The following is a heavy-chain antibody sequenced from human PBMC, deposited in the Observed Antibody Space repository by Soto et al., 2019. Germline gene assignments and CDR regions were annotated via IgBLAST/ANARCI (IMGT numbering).Heavy chain of an antibody. CDR2: ISSSSSTI. CDR3: ASQYQLLLLDY. J-gene: IGHJ4*02. Sequence: GGSLRLSCAASGFTFSSYSMNWVRQAPGKGLEWVSYISSSSSTIYYADSVKGRFTISRDNAKNSLYLQMNSLRAEDTAVYYCASQYQLLLLDYWGQGTLVTVSS. D-gene: IGHD2-2*01. CDR1: GFTFSSYS. V-gene: IGHV3-48*01.